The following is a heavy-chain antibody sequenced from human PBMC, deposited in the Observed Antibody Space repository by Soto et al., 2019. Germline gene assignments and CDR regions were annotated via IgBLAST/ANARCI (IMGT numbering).Heavy chain of an antibody. D-gene: IGHD2-2*02. CDR1: GGTFSSYT. CDR3: AMEYCSAPSCYKAY. J-gene: IGHJ4*02. CDR2: IIPILGIA. V-gene: IGHV1-69*02. Sequence: SVKVSCKASGGTFSSYTISWVRQAPGQGLEWMGRIIPILGIANYAQKFQGRVTITADKSTSTAYMELSSLRSEDTAVYYCAMEYCSAPSCYKAYWGQGTLVTVSS.